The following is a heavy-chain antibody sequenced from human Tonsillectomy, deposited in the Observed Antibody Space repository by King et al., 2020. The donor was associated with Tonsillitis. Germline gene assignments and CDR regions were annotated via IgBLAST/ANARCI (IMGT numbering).Heavy chain of an antibody. J-gene: IGHJ6*02. V-gene: IGHV4-59*01. CDR2: IYYSGST. CDR3: ARGAAPTPYCDFWSGYPALGYGMDV. CDR1: GDSISSYY. Sequence: QLQESGPGLVKPSETLSLTCTVSGDSISSYYWSWIRQPPGKGLEWIGYIYYSGSTNYNPSLKSRVTISVDTSKNQFSLKLSSVTAADTAVYYCARGAAPTPYCDFWSGYPALGYGMDVWGQGTTVTVSS. D-gene: IGHD3-3*01.